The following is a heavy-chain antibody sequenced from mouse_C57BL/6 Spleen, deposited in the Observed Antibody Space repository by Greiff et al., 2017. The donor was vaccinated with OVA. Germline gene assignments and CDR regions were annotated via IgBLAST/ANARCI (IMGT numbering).Heavy chain of an antibody. D-gene: IGHD1-1*01. CDR3: ASPYYYGSSYWFAY. Sequence: VKLMESGAELMKPGASVKLSCKATGYTFTGYWIEWVKQRPGHGLEWIGEILPGSGSTNYNEKFKGKATFTADTSSNTAYMQLSSLTTEDSAIYYCASPYYYGSSYWFAYWGQGTLVTVSA. J-gene: IGHJ3*01. CDR1: GYTFTGYW. CDR2: ILPGSGST. V-gene: IGHV1-9*01.